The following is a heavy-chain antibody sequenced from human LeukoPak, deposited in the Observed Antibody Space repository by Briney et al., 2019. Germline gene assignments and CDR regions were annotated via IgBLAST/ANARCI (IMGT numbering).Heavy chain of an antibody. V-gene: IGHV1-58*02. D-gene: IGHD3-10*01. CDR1: GFTFTSST. J-gene: IGHJ4*02. Sequence: SVKVSCKASGFTFTSSTIQWVRQARGRRLEWIGWIVVGSGNTNYAQKFQERVIITRDMSTTTVYMELSSLRSEDTAVYYCAGTPWFGELTLDYWGQGTLVTVSS. CDR3: AGTPWFGELTLDY. CDR2: IVVGSGNT.